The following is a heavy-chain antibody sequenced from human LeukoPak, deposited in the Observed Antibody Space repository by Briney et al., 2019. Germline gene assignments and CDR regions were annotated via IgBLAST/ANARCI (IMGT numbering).Heavy chain of an antibody. CDR2: INWNSDTT. J-gene: IGHJ4*02. CDR1: GFTFDDFG. CDR3: SRGYDVLTGSFDY. D-gene: IGHD3-9*01. V-gene: IGHV3-20*04. Sequence: PGGSLRLSCAASGFTFDDFGMSWVRQAPGKGLEWVSGINWNSDTTVYADSVKGRFTISRDNAKNSLYLQMNSLRDEDTALYYCSRGYDVLTGSFDYWGQGTLVTVSS.